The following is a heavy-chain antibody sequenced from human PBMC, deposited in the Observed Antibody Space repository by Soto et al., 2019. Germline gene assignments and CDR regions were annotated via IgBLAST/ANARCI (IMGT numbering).Heavy chain of an antibody. CDR2: ISSSSSYT. V-gene: IGHV3-11*06. J-gene: IGHJ4*02. D-gene: IGHD2-15*01. Sequence: GGSLRLSCAASGFTFSDYYMSWIRQAPGKGLEWVSYISSSSSYTNYADSVKGRFTISRDNAKNSLYLQMNSLRAEDTAVYYCARRDCSGGSCYCGSVCGQRTLVTVSS. CDR1: GFTFSDYY. CDR3: ARRDCSGGSCYCGSV.